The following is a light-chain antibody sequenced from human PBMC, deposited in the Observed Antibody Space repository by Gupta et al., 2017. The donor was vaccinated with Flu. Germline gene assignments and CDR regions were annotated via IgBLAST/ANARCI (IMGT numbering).Light chain of an antibody. Sequence: TQSPGTLPLSPGERATLSCRASQSVSSSYLAWYQQKPGQAPRLLIYGASSRATGIPDRFSGSGSGTDFTLTISRLEPEDFAVYYCQQYGSSPPNTFGQGTKLEIK. J-gene: IGKJ2*01. CDR1: QSVSSSY. CDR3: QQYGSSPPNT. V-gene: IGKV3-20*01. CDR2: GAS.